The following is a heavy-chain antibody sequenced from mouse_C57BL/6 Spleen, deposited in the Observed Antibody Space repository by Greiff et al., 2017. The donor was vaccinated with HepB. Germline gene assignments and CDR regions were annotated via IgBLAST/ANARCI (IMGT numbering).Heavy chain of an antibody. Sequence: EVHLVESGGGLVKPGGSLKLSCAASGFTFSDYGMHWVRQAPEKGLEWVAYISSGSSTIYYADTVKGRFTISRDNAKNTLFLQMTSLRSEDTALYYCARRLGEGGDYYAMDYWGQGTSVTVSS. CDR3: ARRLGEGGDYYAMDY. D-gene: IGHD1-2*01. V-gene: IGHV5-17*01. CDR1: GFTFSDYG. CDR2: ISSGSSTI. J-gene: IGHJ4*01.